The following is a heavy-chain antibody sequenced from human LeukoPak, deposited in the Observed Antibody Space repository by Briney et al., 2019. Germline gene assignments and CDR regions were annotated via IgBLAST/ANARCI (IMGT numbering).Heavy chain of an antibody. CDR3: ASTKYDILTGYPNWFDP. J-gene: IGHJ5*02. CDR2: IKQDGSEK. V-gene: IGHV3-7*01. CDR1: GFTFSSYW. D-gene: IGHD3-9*01. Sequence: PGGSLRLSCAASGFTFSSYWMSWVRQAPGKGLEWVANIKQDGSEKYYVDSVKGRFTISRDNAKNSLYLQMNSLRAEDTAVYYCASTKYDILTGYPNWFDPWGQGTLVTVSS.